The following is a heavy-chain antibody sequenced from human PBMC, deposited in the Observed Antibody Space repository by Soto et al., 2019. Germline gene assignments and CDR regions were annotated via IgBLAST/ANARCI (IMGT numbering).Heavy chain of an antibody. J-gene: IGHJ4*02. CDR2: IIPIFGTA. D-gene: IGHD3-22*01. CDR1: GGTFSSYA. V-gene: IGHV1-69*06. Sequence: QVQLVQSGAEVKKPGSSVKVSCKASGGTFSSYAISWVRQAPGQGLEWMGGIIPIFGTANYAQKFQGRVTITADKSTSTAYMELSSLRSEDTAVYYCSRDKVRHCYDSSGYYFDYWGQGTLVTVSS. CDR3: SRDKVRHCYDSSGYYFDY.